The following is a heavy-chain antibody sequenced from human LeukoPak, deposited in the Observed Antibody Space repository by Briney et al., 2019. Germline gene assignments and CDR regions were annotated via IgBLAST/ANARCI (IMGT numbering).Heavy chain of an antibody. CDR3: AKDSLADIGY. D-gene: IGHD3-16*01. V-gene: IGHV3-30*02. CDR2: IRHDGSIK. J-gene: IGHJ4*02. CDR1: GFILSTYG. Sequence: PGGSLRLSCAASGFILSTYGMYWVRQAPGKGLEWVAFIRHDGSIKNYADSVKGRSTISRDNSKNTLYLQMNSLRAEDTAVYYCAKDSLADIGYWGQGTLVTVSS.